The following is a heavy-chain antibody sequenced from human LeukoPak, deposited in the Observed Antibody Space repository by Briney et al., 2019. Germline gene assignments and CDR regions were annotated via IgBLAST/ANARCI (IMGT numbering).Heavy chain of an antibody. CDR2: IRYDGSNI. J-gene: IGHJ5*02. D-gene: IGHD5-18*01. V-gene: IGHV3-30*02. CDR3: AKTTAMTVNWFDP. Sequence: PGGSLRLSCAASGFTFSSYGTHWVRQAPGKGLEWVAFIRYDGSNIYYADSVRGRFTISRDNSKSTLYLQMNSLRPEDTAVYYCAKTTAMTVNWFDPWGQGTQVTVSS. CDR1: GFTFSSYG.